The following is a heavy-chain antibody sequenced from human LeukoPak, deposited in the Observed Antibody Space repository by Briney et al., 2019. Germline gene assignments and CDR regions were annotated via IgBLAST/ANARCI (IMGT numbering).Heavy chain of an antibody. Sequence: GGSLRLSCAASGFTFSTCGMHWVRQAPGKGLEWVSSISSSGTYIYYADSVQGRFTISRDNAKNSLYLQMNSLRAEDTAVYYCARGNGNYRYYFDYWGQGTLVTVSS. CDR2: ISSSGTYI. D-gene: IGHD1-7*01. CDR1: GFTFSTCG. J-gene: IGHJ4*02. V-gene: IGHV3-21*01. CDR3: ARGNGNYRYYFDY.